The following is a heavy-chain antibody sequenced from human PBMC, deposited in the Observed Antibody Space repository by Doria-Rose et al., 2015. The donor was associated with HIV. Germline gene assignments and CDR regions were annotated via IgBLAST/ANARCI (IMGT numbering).Heavy chain of an antibody. D-gene: IGHD6-13*01. CDR3: ARIKSSRWYHKYYFDF. V-gene: IGHV2-26*01. Sequence: SGPVLVEPTETLTLTCTVSGVSLSSPGMGVSWIRQPPGKALEWPANIFSDDERSYQTSLKSRLTIARGTSKSQVVLTMIDMDPVDTATYYCARIKSSRWYHKYYFDFWGQGTLVIVSA. J-gene: IGHJ4*02. CDR1: GVSLSSPGMG. CDR2: IFSDDER.